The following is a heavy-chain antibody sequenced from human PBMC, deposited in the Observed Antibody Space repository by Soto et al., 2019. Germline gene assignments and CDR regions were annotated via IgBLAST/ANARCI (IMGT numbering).Heavy chain of an antibody. CDR1: GGTFSSYT. V-gene: IGHV1-69*04. CDR3: ARDLGDIVVVPAAF. Sequence: SVKVSCKASGGTFSSYTISWVRQAPGQGLEWMGRIIPILGIANYAQKFQGRVTITADKSTSTAYMELSSLRSEDTAVYYCARDLGDIVVVPAAFWGQGTLVTVSS. D-gene: IGHD2-2*01. CDR2: IIPILGIA. J-gene: IGHJ4*02.